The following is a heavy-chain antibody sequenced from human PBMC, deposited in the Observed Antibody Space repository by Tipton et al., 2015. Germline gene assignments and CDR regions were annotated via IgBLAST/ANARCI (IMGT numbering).Heavy chain of an antibody. CDR1: GFTLSGYW. D-gene: IGHD3-10*01. CDR3: SRDTFGEYDS. CDR2: MNPEGTA. V-gene: IGHV3-74*01. Sequence: GSLRLSCAASGFTLSGYWMHWVRQPPGKGLVWVSRMNPEGTATYAGSVKGRFTISRDTAKNILYLHMNSLRAEDTALYYCSRDTFGEYDSWGQGTLVTVSS. J-gene: IGHJ4*02.